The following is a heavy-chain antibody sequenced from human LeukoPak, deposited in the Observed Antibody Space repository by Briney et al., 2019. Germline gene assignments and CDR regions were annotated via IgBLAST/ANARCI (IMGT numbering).Heavy chain of an antibody. Sequence: GGSLRLSCAASGFTFSDYDMTWIRQAPGRGLEWISSISSSSTYTNHTDSVKGRFTISRDNAKVSYISSRTSYTNYADSVKGRFTISRDNAKHSLYLQMNSLRAEDTAVYYCARDYGDYRTGDAFDIWGQGTMVTVSS. CDR2: ISSSSTYT. CDR3: FTISRDNAKHSLYLQMNSLRAEDTAVYYCARDYGDYRTGDAFDI. J-gene: IGHJ3*02. D-gene: IGHD2-2*01. V-gene: IGHV3-11*03. CDR1: GFTFSDYD.